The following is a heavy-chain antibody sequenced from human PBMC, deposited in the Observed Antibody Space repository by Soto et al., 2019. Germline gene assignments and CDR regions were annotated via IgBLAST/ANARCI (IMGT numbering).Heavy chain of an antibody. CDR3: ARALRGSGSYFNNNWFDP. J-gene: IGHJ5*02. Sequence: GGSLRLSCAASGFTFSSYWMHWVRQGPGKGPVWVSRINSDGSSTSYADSVRGRFTISRDNAKNTLYLRMNSLRAEDTAVYYFARALRGSGSYFNNNWFDPWGQGTLVTVSS. V-gene: IGHV3-74*01. D-gene: IGHD3-10*01. CDR2: INSDGSST. CDR1: GFTFSSYW.